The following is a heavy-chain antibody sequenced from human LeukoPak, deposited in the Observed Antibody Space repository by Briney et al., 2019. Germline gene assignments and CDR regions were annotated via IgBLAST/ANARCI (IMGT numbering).Heavy chain of an antibody. CDR3: ARGKGGPFKY. J-gene: IGHJ4*02. D-gene: IGHD2-15*01. CDR2: LSFDETYK. V-gene: IGHV3-30*01. Sequence: GGSLRLSCAASGFTFRRYAMHWVRQAPGKGLEWVAALSFDETYKFYADSVKGRFIISRDNSNNTLSLEMNSLRTEGTAVYFCARGKGGPFKYWGQGTLVTVSS. CDR1: GFTFRRYA.